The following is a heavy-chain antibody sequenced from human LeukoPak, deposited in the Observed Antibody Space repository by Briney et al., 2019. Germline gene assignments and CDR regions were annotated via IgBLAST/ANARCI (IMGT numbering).Heavy chain of an antibody. CDR1: GFTFSSYA. V-gene: IGHV3-23*01. CDR2: ISGSGGST. J-gene: IGHJ4*02. Sequence: GGSLRLSCAASGFTFSSYAMSWVRQAPGKGLEWVSAISGSGGSTYYADSVKGRFTISRDNAKNSLSLQMKSLRADDTAIYFCADVVRGYWGQGILVTVSS. CDR3: ADVVRGY. D-gene: IGHD2-21*01.